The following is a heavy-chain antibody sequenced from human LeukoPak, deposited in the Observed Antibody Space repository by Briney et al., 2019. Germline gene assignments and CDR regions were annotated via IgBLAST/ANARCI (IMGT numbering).Heavy chain of an antibody. J-gene: IGHJ4*02. CDR3: ARRGKERTCSGGTCYYDY. Sequence: GESLKTSCKGSGYSFTTYWMGWVRHMPGKGLEWVGIIYPGDSDTRYSPSYQGPVTISADNSISTAYLQWSSLKASDSAMYYCARRGKERTCSGGTCYYDYWGQGTLVTVSS. V-gene: IGHV5-51*01. D-gene: IGHD2-15*01. CDR1: GYSFTTYW. CDR2: IYPGDSDT.